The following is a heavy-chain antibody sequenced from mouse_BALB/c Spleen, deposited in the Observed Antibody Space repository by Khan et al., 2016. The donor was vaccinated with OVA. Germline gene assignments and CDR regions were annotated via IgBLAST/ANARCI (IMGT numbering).Heavy chain of an antibody. Sequence: QVQLKQSGAELVKAGASVKMSCKASGYTFTSYWMHWVKQRLGQGLEWFAETNPTNGRTYYNEKFKSKATLTVDKYSSTAYMLLSGPTFEDSSVYYCARIKKMVATYFDYWGQGTTLTVSS. V-gene: IGHV1S81*02. CDR2: TNPTNGRT. D-gene: IGHD1-1*02. CDR1: GYTFTSYW. J-gene: IGHJ2*01. CDR3: ARIKKMVATYFDY.